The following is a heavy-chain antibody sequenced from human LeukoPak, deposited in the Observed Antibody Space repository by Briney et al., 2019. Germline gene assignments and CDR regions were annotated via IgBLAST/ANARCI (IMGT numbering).Heavy chain of an antibody. J-gene: IGHJ3*02. Sequence: PGGSLRLSCAASGFTFSSYGMRWVSQAPGKGLEWVSVIYIGGSTYYADSVEGRFTISRDNSKNTLYLQMNSLRAEDTAVYYCARESLGGGDDAFDIWGQGTMVTVSS. D-gene: IGHD2-21*01. CDR2: IYIGGST. V-gene: IGHV3-66*01. CDR3: ARESLGGGDDAFDI. CDR1: GFTFSSYG.